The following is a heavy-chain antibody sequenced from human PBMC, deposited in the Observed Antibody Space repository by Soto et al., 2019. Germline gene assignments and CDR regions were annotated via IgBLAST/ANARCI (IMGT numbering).Heavy chain of an antibody. Sequence: SETLSLTCNASGGSISSYYWSWIRQSPGRGLEWIGYISYSGSTEYNPSLKSRVTISVDTSKNQFSLKLSSVTAADTAVYYCARHLSTTAAPLPFDYWGQGTLVTVSS. J-gene: IGHJ4*02. D-gene: IGHD1-1*01. CDR1: GGSISSYY. CDR2: ISYSGST. CDR3: ARHLSTTAAPLPFDY. V-gene: IGHV4-59*08.